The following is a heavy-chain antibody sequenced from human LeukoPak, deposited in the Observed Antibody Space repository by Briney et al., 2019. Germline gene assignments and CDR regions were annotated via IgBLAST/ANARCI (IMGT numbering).Heavy chain of an antibody. D-gene: IGHD3-22*01. CDR3: ARSYDSRAPSDY. J-gene: IGHJ4*02. CDR2: MNPNSGNT. CDR1: GYTFTSYD. Sequence: GASVKVSCKASGYTFTSYDINWVRQATGQGLEWMGWMNPNSGNTGYAQKFQGRVTMTRNTSISTAYMELSSLRSEDTAVYYCARSYDSRAPSDYWGQGTLVTVSS. V-gene: IGHV1-8*01.